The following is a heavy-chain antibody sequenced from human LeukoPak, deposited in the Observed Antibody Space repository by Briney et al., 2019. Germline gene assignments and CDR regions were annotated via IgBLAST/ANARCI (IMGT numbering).Heavy chain of an antibody. Sequence: PGRSLRLSCAASGFTFSSYGMHWVRQAPGKGLEGVAVISYDGSNKYYADSVKGRFTISRDNSKNTLYLQMNSLRAEDTAVYYCAKDFYCGGDCYAIDYWGQGTLVTVSS. CDR3: AKDFYCGGDCYAIDY. J-gene: IGHJ4*02. D-gene: IGHD2-21*02. CDR1: GFTFSSYG. V-gene: IGHV3-30*18. CDR2: ISYDGSNK.